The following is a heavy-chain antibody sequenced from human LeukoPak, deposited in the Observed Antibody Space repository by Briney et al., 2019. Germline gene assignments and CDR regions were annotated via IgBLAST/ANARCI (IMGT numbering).Heavy chain of an antibody. V-gene: IGHV3-66*04. CDR3: ARRRGGYGDGDFDY. CDR1: GFTASSTS. CDR2: IRGDTST. J-gene: IGHJ4*02. Sequence: GGSLRLSCAASGFTASSTSIIWVRQAPGKGLECVSYIRGDTSTEYAEYVRGRFTISRDDAKNTVYLQMNSLRVEDTSVSYCARRRGGYGDGDFDYWGQGTLVTVSS. D-gene: IGHD4-17*01.